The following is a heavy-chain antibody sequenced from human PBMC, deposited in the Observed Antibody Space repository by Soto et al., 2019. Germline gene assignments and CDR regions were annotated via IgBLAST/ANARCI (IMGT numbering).Heavy chain of an antibody. J-gene: IGHJ4*02. D-gene: IGHD3-3*01. CDR1: GLTFGGYW. CDR2: IKQDGSEK. CDR3: AREPRITIFRVVSGRGLSY. V-gene: IGHV3-7*01. Sequence: PGRLQRDSYGVAGLTFGGYWMSWVRQAQRKGLEWVANIKQDGSEKYYVDSVKCRFTSSRDNAKNSLYLQMISLRAEDTAVYYCAREPRITIFRVVSGRGLSYWVQGTLVTVSS.